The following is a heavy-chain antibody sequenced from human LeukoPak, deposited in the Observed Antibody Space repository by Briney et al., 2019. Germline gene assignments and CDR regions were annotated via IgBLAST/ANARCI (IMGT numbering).Heavy chain of an antibody. Sequence: PGGSLRLSCAASGFTFSDYYMSWIRQAPGKGLEWVSYISSSGTTTYYADSVKGRFTISRDNAKNSLYLQMNSLRAEDTAVYYCARVGYGVYESAFDIRGQGTMVTVSS. V-gene: IGHV3-11*04. CDR2: ISSSGTTT. D-gene: IGHD4-17*01. CDR3: ARVGYGVYESAFDI. CDR1: GFTFSDYY. J-gene: IGHJ3*02.